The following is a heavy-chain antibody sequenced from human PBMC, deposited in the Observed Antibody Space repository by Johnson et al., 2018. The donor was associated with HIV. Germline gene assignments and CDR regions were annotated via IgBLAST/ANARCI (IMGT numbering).Heavy chain of an antibody. D-gene: IGHD1-26*01. CDR1: GFTFSSYW. CDR2: INSDGRST. J-gene: IGHJ3*02. V-gene: IGHV3-74*01. Sequence: VQLVESGGGLVQPGGSLRLSCAASGFTFSSYWMHWVRQAPGKGLVWVSRINSDGRSTSYADSVKGRFIISRDNAKNTVYLQMNSLRVEDTAVYYCARDPGGSLGAFDIWGQGTIVTVSS. CDR3: ARDPGGSLGAFDI.